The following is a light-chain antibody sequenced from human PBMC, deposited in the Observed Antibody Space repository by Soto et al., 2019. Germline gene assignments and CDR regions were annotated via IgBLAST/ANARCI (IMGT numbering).Light chain of an antibody. CDR3: QRYSRAPLSWT. V-gene: IGKV3-20*01. CDR1: QSVSSAY. CDR2: TAS. J-gene: IGKJ1*01. Sequence: ETVLTQSPGTLSLSPGERATLSCRASQSVSSAYLAWYQQKPGQAPRLLIYTASSRATGVPDRFSGSGSGTDFTLTIKNLEPEDFAVYYFQRYSRAPLSWTFGQGTKVEIK.